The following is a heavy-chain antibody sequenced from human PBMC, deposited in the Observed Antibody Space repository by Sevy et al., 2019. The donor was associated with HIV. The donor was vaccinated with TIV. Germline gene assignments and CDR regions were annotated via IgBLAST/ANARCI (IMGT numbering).Heavy chain of an antibody. J-gene: IGHJ4*02. Sequence: GGSLRLSCAASGFPFSKYWMGWVRQAPGKGLEWVANIKQDAGQKYYVDSVKGRFTNSRDNAKNSLYLQMNSLRAEDTAVYFCARDDGNYYFHYWGQGTLVTVSS. V-gene: IGHV3-7*01. D-gene: IGHD1-7*01. CDR3: ARDDGNYYFHY. CDR2: IKQDAGQK. CDR1: GFPFSKYW.